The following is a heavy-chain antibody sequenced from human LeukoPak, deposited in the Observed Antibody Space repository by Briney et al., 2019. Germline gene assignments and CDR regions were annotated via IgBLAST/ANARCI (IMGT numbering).Heavy chain of an antibody. Sequence: PGGSLRLSCAASGFTFSDYEMNWVRQAPGKGLEWVSYISSGGTTIYYADSVKGRFTISRDNAKNSLYLQMNSLRAEDTAVYYCARDHSTSWTNWFDPWGQATLVTVSS. V-gene: IGHV3-48*03. CDR3: ARDHSTSWTNWFDP. CDR1: GFTFSDYE. D-gene: IGHD2-2*01. J-gene: IGHJ5*02. CDR2: ISSGGTTI.